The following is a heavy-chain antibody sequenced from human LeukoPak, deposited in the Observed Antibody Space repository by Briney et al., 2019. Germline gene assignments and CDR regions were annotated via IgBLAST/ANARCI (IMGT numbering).Heavy chain of an antibody. CDR3: ARGCYDSSGYYSGWFDP. CDR1: GFSFSTYA. Sequence: GGSLRLSCAASGFSFSTYAMSWVRQAPGKGLEWVSTIGTSGGGTYYADSVKGRFTISRDNSKNTLYLQMNSLRAEDTAVYYCARGCYDSSGYYSGWFDPWGQGTLVTVSS. J-gene: IGHJ5*02. CDR2: IGTSGGGT. D-gene: IGHD3-22*01. V-gene: IGHV3-23*01.